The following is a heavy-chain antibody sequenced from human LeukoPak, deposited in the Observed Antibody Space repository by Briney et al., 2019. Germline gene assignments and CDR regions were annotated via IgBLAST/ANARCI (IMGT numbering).Heavy chain of an antibody. V-gene: IGHV3-21*01. CDR3: ARDPYRTDAFDI. Sequence: GGSLRLSCAASGFTFSSYSMNWVRQAPGKGLEWVSSISSSSSYIYYADSVKGRFTISRDNAKNSLYLQMNSLRAEDTAVYYCARDPYRTDAFDIWGQGTIVTVSS. D-gene: IGHD1-14*01. CDR1: GFTFSSYS. J-gene: IGHJ3*02. CDR2: ISSSSSYI.